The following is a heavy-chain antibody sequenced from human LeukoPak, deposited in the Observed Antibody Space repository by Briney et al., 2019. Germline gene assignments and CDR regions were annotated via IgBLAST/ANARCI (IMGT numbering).Heavy chain of an antibody. J-gene: IGHJ4*02. CDR3: ARDSGAVAAEHFDY. CDR1: GGSLTSSSYC. V-gene: IGHV4-39*07. D-gene: IGHD6-19*01. CDR2: IYYSGRT. Sequence: SQTLSLTRAVSGGSLTSSSYCCGWIRHPPGNGMEWSGCIYYSGRTTYNPSLKSRVTISVDTSKNQCSLKLISVTAADTAVYYCARDSGAVAAEHFDYWGQGTLVTVSS.